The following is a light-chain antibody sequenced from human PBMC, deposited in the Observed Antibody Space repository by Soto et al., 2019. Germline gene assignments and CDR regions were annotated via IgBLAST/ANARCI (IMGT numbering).Light chain of an antibody. V-gene: IGLV1-44*01. CDR2: SNN. Sequence: QAAVTQPPSASVTPGQRVTISCSGSSSNIGSNTVNWYQQLPGTAPKLLIYSNNQRPSGVPDRFSGSKSGTSASLAISGLQSEDEADYYCAAWDDSLNGVVFGGGTKLTVL. CDR1: SSNIGSNT. CDR3: AAWDDSLNGVV. J-gene: IGLJ2*01.